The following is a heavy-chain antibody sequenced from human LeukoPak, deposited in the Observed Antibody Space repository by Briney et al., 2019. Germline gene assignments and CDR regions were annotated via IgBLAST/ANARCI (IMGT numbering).Heavy chain of an antibody. V-gene: IGHV3-30-3*01. Sequence: GGSLRLSCAASGFTFSSYAMHWVRQAPGKGLEWVAVISYDGSNKYYADSVKGRFTISRDNSKNTLYLQMNSLRAEDTAVYYCARDGTVRGVTTFPFDYWGQGTLVTVSS. CDR2: ISYDGSNK. CDR3: ARDGTVRGVTTFPFDY. D-gene: IGHD3-10*01. J-gene: IGHJ4*02. CDR1: GFTFSSYA.